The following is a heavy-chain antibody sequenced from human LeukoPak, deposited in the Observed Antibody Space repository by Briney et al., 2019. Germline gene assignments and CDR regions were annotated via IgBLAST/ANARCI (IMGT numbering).Heavy chain of an antibody. Sequence: ASVKVSCKASGYTFTSYDINWVRQATGQGLEWMGWMNPNSGNTGYAQKFQGRVTMTRNTSISTAYMELSSLRSEDTAVYYCARGSCSSTSCYLIGFDYWGRGTLVTVSS. V-gene: IGHV1-8*01. CDR3: ARGSCSSTSCYLIGFDY. D-gene: IGHD2-2*01. J-gene: IGHJ4*02. CDR2: MNPNSGNT. CDR1: GYTFTSYD.